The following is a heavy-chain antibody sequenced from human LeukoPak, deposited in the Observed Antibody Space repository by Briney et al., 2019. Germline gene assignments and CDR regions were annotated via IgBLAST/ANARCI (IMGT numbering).Heavy chain of an antibody. J-gene: IGHJ4*02. Sequence: GGSLRLSCAASGFTFSDYYMSWIRQAPGKGLEWVSYISSSGSTIYYADSVKGRFTISRDNAKNSLYLQMNSLRAEDTAVYYCERAKPRGVLDYWGQGTLVTVSS. V-gene: IGHV3-11*04. D-gene: IGHD2-8*01. CDR3: ERAKPRGVLDY. CDR1: GFTFSDYY. CDR2: ISSSGSTI.